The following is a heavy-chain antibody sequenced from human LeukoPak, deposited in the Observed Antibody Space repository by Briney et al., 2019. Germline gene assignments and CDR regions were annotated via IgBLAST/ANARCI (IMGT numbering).Heavy chain of an antibody. V-gene: IGHV2-5*02. J-gene: IGHJ4*02. D-gene: IGHD3-10*01. CDR2: IYWDDDK. CDR3: AHSQPPPGLLWFGELLPGFDY. CDR1: GFSLSTSGVG. Sequence: SGPTLVNPTQTLTLTCTFSGFSLSTSGVGVGWIRQPPGKAPEWLALIYWDDDKRYSPSLKSRLTITKDTSKNQVVLTMTNMDPVDTATYYCAHSQPPPGLLWFGELLPGFDYWGQGTLVTVSS.